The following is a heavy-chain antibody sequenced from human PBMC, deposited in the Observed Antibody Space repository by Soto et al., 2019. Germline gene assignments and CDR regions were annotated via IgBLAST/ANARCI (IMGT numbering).Heavy chain of an antibody. CDR2: INTDASRT. D-gene: IGHD3-10*01. CDR1: GFTFSSYW. J-gene: IGHJ6*03. Sequence: EVQLVESGGGLVQPGGSLRLSCAASGFTFSSYWIHWVRQGPGKGLVWVSRINTDASRTNYADSVKGRFTISRDNAKNTVYLQVNSLRDEDTALYLCVRGASGRYYMDVWGKGTTVTGSS. V-gene: IGHV3-74*01. CDR3: VRGASGRYYMDV.